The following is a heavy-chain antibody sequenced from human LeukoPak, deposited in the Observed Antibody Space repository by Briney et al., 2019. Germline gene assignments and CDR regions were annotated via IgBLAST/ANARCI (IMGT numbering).Heavy chain of an antibody. Sequence: PSETLSLTCTASGGSISSGGYYWSWIRQHPGKGLEWIGYIYYSGSTYYNPSLKSRVTISVDTSKNQFSLKLSSVTAADTAVYYCARAISVDYYDSSGYSVYFDYWGQGTLVTVSS. D-gene: IGHD3-22*01. CDR3: ARAISVDYYDSSGYSVYFDY. CDR1: GGSISSGGYY. CDR2: IYYSGST. V-gene: IGHV4-31*03. J-gene: IGHJ4*02.